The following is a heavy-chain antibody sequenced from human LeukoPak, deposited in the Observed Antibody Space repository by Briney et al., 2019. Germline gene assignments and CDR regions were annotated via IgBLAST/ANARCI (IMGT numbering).Heavy chain of an antibody. J-gene: IGHJ6*02. CDR1: GFTFSSYG. D-gene: IGHD2-2*01. CDR2: ISYDGSNK. Sequence: GGSLRLSCAASGFTFSSYGMHWVRQAPGKGLEWVAVISYDGSNKYYADSVKGRFTISRDNSKNTLYLQMNSLRAEDTAVYYCAKDQYCSSTSCYLSHYYYGMDVWGQGTTVTVSS. CDR3: AKDQYCSSTSCYLSHYYYGMDV. V-gene: IGHV3-30*18.